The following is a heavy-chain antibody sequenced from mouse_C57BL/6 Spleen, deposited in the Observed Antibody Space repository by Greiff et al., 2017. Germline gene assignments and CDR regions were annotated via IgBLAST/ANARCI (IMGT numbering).Heavy chain of an antibody. D-gene: IGHD2-3*01. CDR3: ARREDRYTEYYCDY. CDR2: ISSGGSSH. Sequence: EVQLVESGGDLVKPGGSLKLSCAASGFTFSSYGMPWVRQPPDQSLKWVASISSGGSSHYYTDTVKGRFTISRANARNTLYLQMSSLKYEDRAIYYCARREDRYTEYYCDYWGQGTSVTVSS. J-gene: IGHJ2*02. V-gene: IGHV5-6*01. CDR1: GFTFSSYG.